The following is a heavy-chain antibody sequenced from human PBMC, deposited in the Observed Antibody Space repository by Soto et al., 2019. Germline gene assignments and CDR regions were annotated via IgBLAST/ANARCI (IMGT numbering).Heavy chain of an antibody. V-gene: IGHV4-30-4*01. J-gene: IGHJ6*02. Sequence: TSETLSLTCTVSGGSISSGDYYWSWIRQPPGKGLEWIGYIYYSGSTYYNPSLKSRVTISVDTSKNQFSLKLSSVTAADTAVYYCARAATVNETYYYYGMDVWGQGTTVTVSS. CDR1: GGSISSGDYY. D-gene: IGHD4-4*01. CDR2: IYYSGST. CDR3: ARAATVNETYYYYGMDV.